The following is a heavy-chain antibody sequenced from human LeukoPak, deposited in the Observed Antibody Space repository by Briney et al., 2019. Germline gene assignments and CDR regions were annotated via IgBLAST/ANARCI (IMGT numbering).Heavy chain of an antibody. CDR2: IYTSGST. V-gene: IGHV4-61*02. CDR1: GGSISSSYY. D-gene: IGHD6-13*01. J-gene: IGHJ4*02. Sequence: PSETLSLTCAVSGGSISSSYYWSWIRQPAGKGLEWIGRIYTSGSTNYNPSLKRRVTISVDTSKNQFSLKLSSVTAADTAVYYCARDRGAAAGDFDYWGQGTLVTVSS. CDR3: ARDRGAAAGDFDY.